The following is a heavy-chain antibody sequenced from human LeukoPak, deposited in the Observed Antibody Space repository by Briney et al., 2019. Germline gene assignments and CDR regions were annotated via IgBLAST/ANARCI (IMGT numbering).Heavy chain of an antibody. V-gene: IGHV3-74*01. CDR3: LRDLNWSLDQ. D-gene: IGHD1-20*01. CDR1: GFTLSSYA. Sequence: PGGSLRLSCAASGFTLSSYAMTWVRQAPGKGLVWVSRIKSDGITITYADSVKGRFTISRDNAKNTLYLQMNSLRAEDTAVYYCLRDLNWSLDQWGQGTLVTVSS. CDR2: IKSDGITI. J-gene: IGHJ4*02.